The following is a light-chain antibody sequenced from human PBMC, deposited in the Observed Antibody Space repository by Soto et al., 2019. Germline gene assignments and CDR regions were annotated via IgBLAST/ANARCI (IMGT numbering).Light chain of an antibody. J-gene: IGKJ1*01. CDR2: DAS. CDR3: LQVDVYPWT. V-gene: IGKV1-33*01. Sequence: DIQMTQSPSSLSASVGERVTITCQASQDISNYLNWYQQKPGKAPKLLIYDASTLQSGVPSRFSGSGSGTDFTLTISSLQPEDFATYYCLQVDVYPWTFGQGTKVDIK. CDR1: QDISNY.